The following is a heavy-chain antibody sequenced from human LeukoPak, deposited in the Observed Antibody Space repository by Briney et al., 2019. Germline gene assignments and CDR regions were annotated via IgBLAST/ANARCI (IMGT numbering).Heavy chain of an antibody. CDR3: ARSVGAAPFDY. J-gene: IGHJ4*02. V-gene: IGHV4-59*01. CDR2: ISNSGYT. D-gene: IGHD2-15*01. Sequence: SETLSPTCTVSGSSISSSYWTWIRQVPGTGLEWIGYISNSGYTSYNPSLKSRVTISVDSSKNQFSLKMTSVTAVDTAVYFCARSVGAAPFDYWGQGTLVTVSS. CDR1: GSSISSSY.